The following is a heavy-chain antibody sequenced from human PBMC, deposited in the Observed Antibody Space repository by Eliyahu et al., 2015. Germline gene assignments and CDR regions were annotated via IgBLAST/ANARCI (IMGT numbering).Heavy chain of an antibody. Sequence: EVQLLESGGDLVQPGGSLRLSCXAXGFTFXTSAMSWVRQAPGKGLEWISAIRGNGAGTYYAGSVKGRSTISRDNAKSTLYLQMNSLRVEDTAIYYCAKDPTTVTTPEDYWGQGTLVTVSS. J-gene: IGHJ4*02. D-gene: IGHD4-17*01. CDR3: AKDPTTVTTPEDY. CDR2: IRGNGAGT. V-gene: IGHV3-23*01. CDR1: GFTFXTSA.